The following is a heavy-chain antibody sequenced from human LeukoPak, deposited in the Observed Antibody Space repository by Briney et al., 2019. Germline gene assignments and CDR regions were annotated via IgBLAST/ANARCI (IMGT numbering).Heavy chain of an antibody. J-gene: IGHJ6*03. CDR1: GDSVSSNSAA. CDR2: TYYRSKWYN. V-gene: IGHV6-1*01. D-gene: IGHD4-11*01. Sequence: SQTLSLTCAVSGDSVSSNSAAWNWIRQSPSRGLEWLGRTYYRSKWYNDYAVSVKSRITINPDTSKNQFSLQLNSVTPEDTAVYYCARDLLQYSVYYYYYMDVWGKGTTVTVSS. CDR3: ARDLLQYSVYYYYYMDV.